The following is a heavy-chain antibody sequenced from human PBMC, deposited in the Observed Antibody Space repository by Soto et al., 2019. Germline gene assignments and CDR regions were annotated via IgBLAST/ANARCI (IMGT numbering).Heavy chain of an antibody. CDR1: GGTFSSYA. V-gene: IGHV1-69*13. CDR2: IIPIFGTA. Sequence: SLKVSCKASGGTFSSYAISWVRQAPGQGLEWMGGIIPIFGTANYAQKFQGRVTITADESTSTAYMELSSLRSEDTAVYYCAHTVVTLGVFDYWGQGTLVTVSS. J-gene: IGHJ4*02. D-gene: IGHD2-21*02. CDR3: AHTVVTLGVFDY.